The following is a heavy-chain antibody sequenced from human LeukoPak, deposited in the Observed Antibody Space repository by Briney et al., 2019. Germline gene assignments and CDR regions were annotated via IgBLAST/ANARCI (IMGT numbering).Heavy chain of an antibody. CDR2: IYTSGST. V-gene: IGHV4-4*07. CDR1: GGSISSYY. J-gene: IGHJ6*03. CDR3: ARVSGSTSYYYYMDV. D-gene: IGHD2-2*01. Sequence: SSETLSLTCTVSGGSISSYYWSWIRQPAGKGLEWIGRIYTSGSTNYNPSLKSRVTMSVDTSKNQFSLKLSSVTAADTAVYYCARVSGSTSYYYYMDVWGKGTTVTVSS.